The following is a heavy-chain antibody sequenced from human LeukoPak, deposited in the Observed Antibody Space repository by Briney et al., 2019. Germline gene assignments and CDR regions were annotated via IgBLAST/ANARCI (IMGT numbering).Heavy chain of an antibody. CDR1: GGSISSSSYY. V-gene: IGHV4-39*01. Sequence: SETLSLTCTVSGGSISSSSYYWGWLRQPPGKGLEWIGTMYYSGSTYYNPSLKSRVTISINTSKNQFSLELSSVTATDTAIYYCARQGGGGRAFDIWGQGTMVTVSS. J-gene: IGHJ3*02. CDR3: ARQGGGGRAFDI. D-gene: IGHD1-26*01. CDR2: MYYSGST.